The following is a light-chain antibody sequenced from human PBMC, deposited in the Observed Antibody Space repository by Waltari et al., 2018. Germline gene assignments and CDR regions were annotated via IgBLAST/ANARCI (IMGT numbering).Light chain of an antibody. CDR2: GAS. J-gene: IGKJ2*03. CDR3: HQYNHWHS. V-gene: IGKV3-15*01. CDR1: QSVSSN. Sequence: EIVMTQSPATLSVSPGERATLSCRASQSVSSNLAWYQQKPGQAPRLLIYGASTRATGIPARFSGSGSGTEFTLTISSLQSEDFAVYYCHQYNHWHSCGQGAKLEIK.